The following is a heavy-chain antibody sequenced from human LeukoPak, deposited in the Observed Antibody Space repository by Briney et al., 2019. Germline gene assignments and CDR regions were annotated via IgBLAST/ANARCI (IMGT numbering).Heavy chain of an antibody. J-gene: IGHJ4*02. D-gene: IGHD3-10*01. Sequence: GGSLRLSCAASGFTFSSYWMSWVRQAPGKGREWVANIKQDGSEKYYVDSVKGRFTISRDNAKNSLYLQMNSLRAEDTAVYYCARDHSQYYYGSGSSYDYWGQGTLVTVSS. CDR1: GFTFSSYW. V-gene: IGHV3-7*01. CDR3: ARDHSQYYYGSGSSYDY. CDR2: IKQDGSEK.